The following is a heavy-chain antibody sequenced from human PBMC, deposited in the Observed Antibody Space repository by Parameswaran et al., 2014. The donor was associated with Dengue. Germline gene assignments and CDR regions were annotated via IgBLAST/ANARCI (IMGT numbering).Heavy chain of an antibody. V-gene: IGHV1-69*01. D-gene: IGHD4-11*01. J-gene: IGHJ4*02. CDR2: IIPMLGTT. Sequence: SWVRQAPGQGLEWMGGIIPMLGTTTYAPKFEGRVTLTADASRTTAFMELSSLTSEDTALYYCARDEVYSDYTSKDIWGQGTLVTVSS. CDR3: ARDEVYSDYTSKDI.